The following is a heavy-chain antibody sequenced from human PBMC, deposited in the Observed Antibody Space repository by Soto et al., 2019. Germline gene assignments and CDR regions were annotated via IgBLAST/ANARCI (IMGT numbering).Heavy chain of an antibody. V-gene: IGHV3-23*01. CDR2: ISGSGGST. J-gene: IGHJ4*02. D-gene: IGHD2-8*01. CDR3: AKDYCTNGVCYPQYYFDY. Sequence: EVQLLESGGGLVQPGWSLRLSCAASGFTFSNYAMTWVRQAPGKGLEWVAVISGSGGSTYYADSVKGRFTISRDDSKNTLYLQRNSLRAEDTAVYYCAKDYCTNGVCYPQYYFDYWGQGSLVTVSS. CDR1: GFTFSNYA.